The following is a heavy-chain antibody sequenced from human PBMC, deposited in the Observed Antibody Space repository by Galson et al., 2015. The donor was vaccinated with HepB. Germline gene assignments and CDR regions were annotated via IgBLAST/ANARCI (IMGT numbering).Heavy chain of an antibody. J-gene: IGHJ4*02. CDR1: GSTFSDYY. D-gene: IGHD6-19*01. Sequence: SLRLSCAASGSTFSDYYMSWIRQTPGKGREWLSYISSSFSGSSTNYADSVLGRFTISRDNAKNSLFLQLNSLRAEDTAVYFCARVRSVAGTIGFDNWGQGTLVTVSS. CDR3: ARVRSVAGTIGFDN. V-gene: IGHV3-11*06. CDR2: ISSSFSGSST.